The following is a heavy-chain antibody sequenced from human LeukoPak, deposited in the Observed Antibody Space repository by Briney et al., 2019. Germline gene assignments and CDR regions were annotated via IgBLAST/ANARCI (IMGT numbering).Heavy chain of an antibody. CDR2: IYYTGST. J-gene: IGHJ4*02. Sequence: SETLSLTCSVSGASLSGGTYYWGWIRQPPGKGLEWIGSIYYTGSTHDNPSLKSRVTISVDTSKNQFSLKLSSVTAADTAVYYCARRGGSGRAFDYWGQGTLVTVSS. CDR3: ARRGGSGRAFDY. CDR1: GASLSGGTYY. V-gene: IGHV4-39*01. D-gene: IGHD1-26*01.